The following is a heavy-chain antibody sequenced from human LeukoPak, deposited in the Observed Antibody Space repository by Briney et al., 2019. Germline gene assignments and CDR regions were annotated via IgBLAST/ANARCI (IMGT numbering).Heavy chain of an antibody. V-gene: IGHV5-51*01. J-gene: IGHJ6*03. D-gene: IGHD3-10*01. CDR3: ARHRVGQNYGLYYYYYMDV. CDR2: IYPGDSDT. Sequence: GESLKISCKGSGYSFTSYWIGWVRQMPGKGLEWMGIIYPGDSDTRYSPSFQGQVTISVDKSISTAYLQWSSLKASDTAMYYCARHRVGQNYGLYYYYYMDVWGKGTTVTVSS. CDR1: GYSFTSYW.